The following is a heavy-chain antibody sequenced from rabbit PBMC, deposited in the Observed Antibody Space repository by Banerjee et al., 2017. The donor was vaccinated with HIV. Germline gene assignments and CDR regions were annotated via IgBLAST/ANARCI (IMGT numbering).Heavy chain of an antibody. Sequence: QSLEESGGGLVQPEGSLTLTCTTSGFSFSSSYYMCWVRQAPGKGLELIACTYTGSGTTDYASWVNGRVTISKTSSTTVTLQMTSLTAADTATYFCARGDGYYTPYFNLWGQGTLVTVS. CDR2: TYTGSGTT. D-gene: IGHD1-1*01. V-gene: IGHV1S40*01. CDR1: GFSFSSSYY. CDR3: ARGDGYYTPYFNL. J-gene: IGHJ4*01.